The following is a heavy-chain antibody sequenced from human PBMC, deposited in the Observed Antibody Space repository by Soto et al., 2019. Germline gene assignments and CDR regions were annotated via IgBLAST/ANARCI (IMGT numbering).Heavy chain of an antibody. Sequence: LRLSCAASGFTFSDYYMSWIRQAPGKGLEWVSYISSSGSTIYYADSVKGRFTISRDNAKNSLYLQMNSLRAEDTAVYYCARDVNYYDSSGYSFDYWGQGTLVTVSS. CDR3: ARDVNYYDSSGYSFDY. J-gene: IGHJ4*02. D-gene: IGHD3-22*01. CDR2: ISSSGSTI. CDR1: GFTFSDYY. V-gene: IGHV3-11*04.